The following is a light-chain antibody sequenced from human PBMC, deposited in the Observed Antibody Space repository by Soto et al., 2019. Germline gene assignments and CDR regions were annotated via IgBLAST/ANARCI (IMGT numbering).Light chain of an antibody. CDR3: QQYGTSPPYT. CDR2: GSS. V-gene: IGKV3-20*01. Sequence: EVVLTQSPGTLSLSPGERATLSCRASQTVSNNYLAWYQLRPGQAPSLLIFGSSYRAAGVAVRFSGSGCGTEFTLTTSRLEPGDVAVYYCQQYGTSPPYTFGERTKLEIK. J-gene: IGKJ2*01. CDR1: QTVSNNY.